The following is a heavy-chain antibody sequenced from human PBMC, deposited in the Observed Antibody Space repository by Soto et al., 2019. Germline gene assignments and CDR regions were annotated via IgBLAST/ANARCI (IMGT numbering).Heavy chain of an antibody. CDR2: IYYSGST. Sequence: SETLSLTCTVSGGSISSSSYYWGWIRQPPGKGLEWIGSIYYSGSTYYNPSLKSRVTISVDTSKNQFSPKLSSVTAADTAVYYCARRYYDFWSGYYYYYGMDVWGQGTTVTVSS. CDR3: ARRYYDFWSGYYYYYGMDV. D-gene: IGHD3-3*01. J-gene: IGHJ6*02. CDR1: GGSISSSSYY. V-gene: IGHV4-39*01.